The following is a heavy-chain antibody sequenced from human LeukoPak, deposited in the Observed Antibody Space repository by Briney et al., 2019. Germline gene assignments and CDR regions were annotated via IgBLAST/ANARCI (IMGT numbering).Heavy chain of an antibody. CDR1: GFTFSSYA. V-gene: IGHV3-30*04. D-gene: IGHD4-17*01. J-gene: IGHJ5*01. Sequence: GGSLRLSCAASGFTFSSYATHWVRQAPGKGLEWVAVISYDGSNKYYADSVKGRFTISRDNSKNTLYLQMNSLRAEDTAVYYCARLYGDDSWGQGTLVTVSP. CDR3: ARLYGDDS. CDR2: ISYDGSNK.